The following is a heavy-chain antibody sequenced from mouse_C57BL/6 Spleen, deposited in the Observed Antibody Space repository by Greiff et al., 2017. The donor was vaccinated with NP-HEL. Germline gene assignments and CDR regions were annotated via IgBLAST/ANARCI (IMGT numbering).Heavy chain of an antibody. Sequence: VKLQQPGAELVKPGASVKMSCKASGYTFTSYWITWVKQRPGQGLEWIGDIYPGSGSTNYNEKFKSKATLTVDTSSSTAYMQLSSLTSEDSAVYYCARAGGGNYVLFAYWGQGTLVTVSA. V-gene: IGHV1-55*01. CDR2: IYPGSGST. D-gene: IGHD2-1*01. J-gene: IGHJ3*01. CDR1: GYTFTSYW. CDR3: ARAGGGNYVLFAY.